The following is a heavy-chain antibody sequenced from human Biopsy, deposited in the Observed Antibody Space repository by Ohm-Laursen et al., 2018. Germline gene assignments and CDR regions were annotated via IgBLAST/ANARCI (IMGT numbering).Heavy chain of an antibody. CDR2: NIPILGTG. CDR1: GSTFSNYG. D-gene: IGHD3-9*01. CDR3: ATKLTGYFHH. Sequence: SVKVSCKAPGSTFSNYGVNWVRQAPGQGLEWLGGNIPILGTGNYAQKFQDRVTVAADTSTSTATMELRSLRSDDTAMYYCATKLTGYFHHWGQGTLVIVSS. V-gene: IGHV1-69*06. J-gene: IGHJ1*01.